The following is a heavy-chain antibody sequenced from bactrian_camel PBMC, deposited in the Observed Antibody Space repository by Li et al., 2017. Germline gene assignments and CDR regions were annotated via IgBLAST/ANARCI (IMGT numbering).Heavy chain of an antibody. D-gene: IGHD2*01. CDR2: INPGGSP. CDR3: AVRIDGGSRSAFTVGY. J-gene: IGHJ6*01. Sequence: HVQLVESGGGLVRPGGSLRLSCAASGATGSSECMAWFRQAPGKGLEWVSGINPGGSPYYADSVKGRFTISRDNAKNTLYLQMNSLKTEDTAVYYCAVRIDGGSRSAFTVGYWGQGTQVTVS. V-gene: IGHV3S1*01. CDR1: GATGSSEC.